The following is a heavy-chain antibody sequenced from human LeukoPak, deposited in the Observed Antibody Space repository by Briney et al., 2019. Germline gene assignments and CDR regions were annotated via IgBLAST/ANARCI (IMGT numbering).Heavy chain of an antibody. J-gene: IGHJ4*02. D-gene: IGHD1-26*01. Sequence: GASVKVSCKASGYTFTGYYLHWVRQALGQGLEWMGWIHPTSGGTNSAQKFRGRVTMTRDTSISTAYMELSGLRSDDTAVYYCARDGEFGSYYDYWGQGTLVTVSS. CDR2: IHPTSGGT. CDR1: GYTFTGYY. V-gene: IGHV1-2*02. CDR3: ARDGEFGSYYDY.